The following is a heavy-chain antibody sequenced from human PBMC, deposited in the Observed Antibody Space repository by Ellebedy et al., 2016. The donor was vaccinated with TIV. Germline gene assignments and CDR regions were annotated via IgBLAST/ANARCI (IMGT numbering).Heavy chain of an antibody. V-gene: IGHV3-30*03. CDR3: TREGAVRGAPAYLAYDF. Sequence: GESLKISCAASGFIFNSHGMHWVRQAPGKGLEWVAVIYGHGLTTYYADTVKGRFTISSDNSKNSLYLQMNSLRAEDTAVYFCTREGAVRGAPAYLAYDFWGQGTLVTVSS. D-gene: IGHD6-19*01. CDR2: IYGHGLTT. CDR1: GFIFNSHG. J-gene: IGHJ4*02.